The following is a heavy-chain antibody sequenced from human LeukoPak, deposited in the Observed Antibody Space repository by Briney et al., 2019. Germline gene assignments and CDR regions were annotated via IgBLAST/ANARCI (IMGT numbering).Heavy chain of an antibody. CDR2: IKQDGSEK. V-gene: IGHV3-7*01. D-gene: IGHD6-6*01. Sequence: RGSLRLSCAASGFTFRTNWISGAGQAQGKGLKWVANIKQDGSEKYYVDSVKGRFTISRDNAKNSLYLQMNSLRAEDTAVYYCARVSSSAIFDYWGQGTLVTVSS. CDR3: ARVSSSAIFDY. J-gene: IGHJ4*02. CDR1: GFTFRTNW.